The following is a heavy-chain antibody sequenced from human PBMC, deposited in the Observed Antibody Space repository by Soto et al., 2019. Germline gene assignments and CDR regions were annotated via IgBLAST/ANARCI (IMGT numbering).Heavy chain of an antibody. D-gene: IGHD4-4*01. CDR2: MNANSGKT. V-gene: IGHV1-8*01. CDR1: GYTFTSSD. CDR3: ARVCTVPTICFDY. J-gene: IGHJ4*02. Sequence: QVQLVQSGAEVKKPGASVKVSCKASGYTFTSSDINWVRQATGHGLEWMGWMNANSGKTGYAQKFQGSVTLTRYTSISTAYMELSRMRSEDPAVYYCARVCTVPTICFDYWGQGTLVTVSS.